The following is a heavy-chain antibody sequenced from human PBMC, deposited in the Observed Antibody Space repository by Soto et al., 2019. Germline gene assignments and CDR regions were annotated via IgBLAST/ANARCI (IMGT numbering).Heavy chain of an antibody. D-gene: IGHD2-2*01. Sequence: EVQVVESGGGLVQPGGSLRLSCAASGFSVRVNYMTWVRQAPGKGLEWVSVTYTGGDTDYADSVKGRCTTSRDNSKNTLDHEGSSLRAEDTAVYYCARVSFRNDYDHYYMDVWGKGTTVTVSS. J-gene: IGHJ6*03. CDR1: GFSVRVNY. V-gene: IGHV3-66*01. CDR3: ARVSFRNDYDHYYMDV. CDR2: TYTGGDT.